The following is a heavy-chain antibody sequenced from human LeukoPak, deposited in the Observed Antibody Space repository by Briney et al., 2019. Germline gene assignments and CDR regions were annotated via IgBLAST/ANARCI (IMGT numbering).Heavy chain of an antibody. CDR3: ARDPPELGSYYFDY. CDR2: IYSGGST. CDR1: GFTFSSNY. D-gene: IGHD3-10*01. V-gene: IGHV3-53*01. J-gene: IGHJ4*02. Sequence: GGSLRLSCAASGFTFSSNYMSWVRQAPGKGLEWVSVIYSGGSTYYADSVKGRFTISRDNSKNTLYLQMNSLRAEDTAVYYCARDPPELGSYYFDYWGQGTLVTVSS.